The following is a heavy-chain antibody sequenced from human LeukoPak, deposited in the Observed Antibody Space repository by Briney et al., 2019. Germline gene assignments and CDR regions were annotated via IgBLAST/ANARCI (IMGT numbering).Heavy chain of an antibody. V-gene: IGHV3-30*02. CDR2: IRFDGVNK. D-gene: IGHD3-3*01. Sequence: PGGSLRLSCAASAFTFSAYDMHWVRQTPGKGLEWVAFIRFDGVNKYYADSVKGRFTISRDTSKNTLNLQMDSPRRDDTAVYYCARSGGGYFYYMDVWGKGTTVTVSS. CDR1: AFTFSAYD. CDR3: ARSGGGYFYYMDV. J-gene: IGHJ6*03.